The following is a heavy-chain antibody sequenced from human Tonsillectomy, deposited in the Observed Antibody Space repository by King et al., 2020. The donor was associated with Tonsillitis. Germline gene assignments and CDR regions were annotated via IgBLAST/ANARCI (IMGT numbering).Heavy chain of an antibody. D-gene: IGHD6-19*01. CDR1: GFDFSSYG. Sequence: VQLVESGGGVVQPGGSLRLSCASSGFDFSSYGMHWVRQAPGKGLEWVAVISFDASRANYADSVKGRFTIARDNSKNTLYLQMNSLRAEDTAVYYCARERLYSSDWGIDYWGQGSLVTVSS. V-gene: IGHV3-33*05. CDR2: ISFDASRA. CDR3: ARERLYSSDWGIDY. J-gene: IGHJ4*02.